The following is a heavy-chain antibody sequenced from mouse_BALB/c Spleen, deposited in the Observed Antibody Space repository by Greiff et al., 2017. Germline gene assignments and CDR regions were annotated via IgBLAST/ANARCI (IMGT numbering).Heavy chain of an antibody. Sequence: VMLVESGPELVKPGASVKMSCKASGYTFTDYVISWVKQRTGQGLEWIGEIYPGSGSTYYNEKFKGKTTLTADKSSNTAYMQLSSLTSEDSAVYFCARWGGSSYGFDYWGQGTTLTVSS. CDR2: IYPGSGST. D-gene: IGHD1-1*01. CDR1: GYTFTDYV. V-gene: IGHV1-77*01. CDR3: ARWGGSSYGFDY. J-gene: IGHJ2*01.